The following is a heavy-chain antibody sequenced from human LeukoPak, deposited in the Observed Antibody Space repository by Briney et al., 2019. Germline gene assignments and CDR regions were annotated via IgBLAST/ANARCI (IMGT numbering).Heavy chain of an antibody. Sequence: PGGSLRLSCAASGFTFSNAWMSWVSQAPGKGLEWVGRIKSKTDGGTTDYAAPVKGRFTISRDDSKNTLYLQMNSLKTEDTAVYYCTTWLLWFGELLSFDIWGQGTMVTVSS. J-gene: IGHJ3*02. CDR1: GFTFSNAW. CDR3: TTWLLWFGELLSFDI. D-gene: IGHD3-10*01. V-gene: IGHV3-15*01. CDR2: IKSKTDGGTT.